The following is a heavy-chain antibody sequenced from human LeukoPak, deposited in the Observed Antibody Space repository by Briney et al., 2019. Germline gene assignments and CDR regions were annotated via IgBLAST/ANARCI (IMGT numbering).Heavy chain of an antibody. V-gene: IGHV3-7*01. J-gene: IGHJ6*03. Sequence: GGSLRLSCAASGFTFSNYWMTWVRQAPGKGLEWVAVIKQDGSEKLYVNSVRGRFTISRDNAKMSLFLQMNSLRAEDTAVYYCARDNGVVHGVYYMDVWGKGTTVTV. CDR3: ARDNGVVHGVYYMDV. D-gene: IGHD3-3*01. CDR1: GFTFSNYW. CDR2: IKQDGSEK.